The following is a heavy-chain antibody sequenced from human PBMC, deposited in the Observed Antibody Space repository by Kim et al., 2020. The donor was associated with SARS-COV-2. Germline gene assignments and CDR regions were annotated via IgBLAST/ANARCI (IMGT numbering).Heavy chain of an antibody. CDR3: AKDLGYCSSSRCYPPYGMDV. J-gene: IGHJ6*02. Sequence: RFTISRDNSKNTLYLQMNSLRAEDTAVYYCAKDLGYCSSSRCYPPYGMDVWGQGTTVTVSS. D-gene: IGHD2-2*03. V-gene: IGHV3-23*01.